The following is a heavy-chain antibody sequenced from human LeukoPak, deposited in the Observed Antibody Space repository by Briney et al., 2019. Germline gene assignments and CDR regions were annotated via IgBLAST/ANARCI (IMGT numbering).Heavy chain of an antibody. CDR2: IWYDGSNK. J-gene: IGHJ4*02. Sequence: GGSLRLSCAASGFTFSSYGMHWVRQAPGKGLEWVAVIWYDGSNKYYADSVKGRFTISRDNSKNTLYLQMNSLRAEDTAVYYCAKDGQRGEQQLADYWGQGTLVTVSS. CDR1: GFTFSSYG. CDR3: AKDGQRGEQQLADY. D-gene: IGHD6-13*01. V-gene: IGHV3-33*06.